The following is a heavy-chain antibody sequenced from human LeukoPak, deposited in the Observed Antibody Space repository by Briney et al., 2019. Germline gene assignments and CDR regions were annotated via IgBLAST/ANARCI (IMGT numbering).Heavy chain of an antibody. CDR3: AKNVVGTTD. D-gene: IGHD1-26*01. Sequence: GGSLRLFCAASGFTFSSYAMSWVRQAPGKGLEWVSGISNDGVNTNYANSVKGRFTISRDNSKNTLYLQMSSLRAEDTAVYFCAKNVVGTTDWGQGTLLTVSS. CDR1: GFTFSSYA. CDR2: ISNDGVNT. J-gene: IGHJ1*01. V-gene: IGHV3-23*01.